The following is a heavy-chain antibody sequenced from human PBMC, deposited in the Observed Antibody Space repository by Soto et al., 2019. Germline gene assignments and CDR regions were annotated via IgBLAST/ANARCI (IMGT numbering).Heavy chain of an antibody. CDR2: INHSGST. J-gene: IGHJ6*02. CDR1: GGSFSGYY. Sequence: QVQLQQWGAGLLKPSETLSLTCAVYGGSFSGYYWSWIRQPPGKGLEWIGEINHSGSTNYNPSLKSRVTISVDTSKNQVSLKLSSVTAADTAVYYCARGDYGDYYGMDVWGQGTTVTVSS. V-gene: IGHV4-34*01. CDR3: ARGDYGDYYGMDV. D-gene: IGHD4-17*01.